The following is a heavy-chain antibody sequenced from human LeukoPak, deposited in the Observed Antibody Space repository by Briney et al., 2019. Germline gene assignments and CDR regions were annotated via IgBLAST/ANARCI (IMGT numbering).Heavy chain of an antibody. D-gene: IGHD1-26*01. Sequence: GASVKVSCKASGYTFTVYYMHWVRQAPGQGLEWMGWINPNSGGTNYAQKFQGRVTMTRDTSISTAYMELSRLRSDDTAVYYCARFGSMGATTAFDIWGQGTMVTVSS. V-gene: IGHV1-2*02. CDR3: ARFGSMGATTAFDI. CDR2: INPNSGGT. CDR1: GYTFTVYY. J-gene: IGHJ3*02.